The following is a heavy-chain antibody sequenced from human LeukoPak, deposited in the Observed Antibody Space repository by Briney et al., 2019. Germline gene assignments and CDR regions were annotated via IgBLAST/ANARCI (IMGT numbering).Heavy chain of an antibody. CDR2: INHSGSI. J-gene: IGHJ4*02. Sequence: SETLSLTCTVYGGSFSGYYWSWIRQPPGRGLEWIGEINHSGSINYNPSLKSRVTISVDTSKNQFSLKLSSVTAADTAVYYCARTRSGKWGFDYWGQGTLVTVSS. D-gene: IGHD1-26*01. CDR3: ARTRSGKWGFDY. CDR1: GGSFSGYY. V-gene: IGHV4-34*01.